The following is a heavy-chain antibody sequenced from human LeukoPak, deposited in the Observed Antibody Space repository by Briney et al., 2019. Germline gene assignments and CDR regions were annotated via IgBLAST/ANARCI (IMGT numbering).Heavy chain of an antibody. Sequence: GGSLRLSCAASGFTFNYAWMSWVRQVPGKGLEWVGQTVSEIDGGTTDYATPVKGRSTISRDDSKSMLYLQMNSLKIEDTAVYYCTTDEDWNYARKDVWGQGATVIVSS. CDR2: TVSEIDGGTT. V-gene: IGHV3-15*04. CDR3: TTDEDWNYARKDV. J-gene: IGHJ6*02. D-gene: IGHD1-7*01. CDR1: GFTFNYAW.